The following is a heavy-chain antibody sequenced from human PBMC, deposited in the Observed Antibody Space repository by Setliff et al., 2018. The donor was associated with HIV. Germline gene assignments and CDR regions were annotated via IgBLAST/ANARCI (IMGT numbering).Heavy chain of an antibody. J-gene: IGHJ5*02. D-gene: IGHD3-3*01. Sequence: KTSETLSLTCTVSGASISTYYWSWIRQPPGKGLEWIGYIFYSGSSNYNPSLKSRVTMSVDTSKNQFSPNLTSVTAADTAVYYCARDRGSYNFWSGLARGDNWFDPWGQGTLVTVSS. CDR2: IFYSGSS. CDR3: ARDRGSYNFWSGLARGDNWFDP. CDR1: GASISTYY. V-gene: IGHV4-59*01.